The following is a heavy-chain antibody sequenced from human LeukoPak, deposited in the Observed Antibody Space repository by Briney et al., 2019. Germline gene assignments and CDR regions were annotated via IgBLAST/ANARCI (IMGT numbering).Heavy chain of an antibody. CDR1: GYTFTSCD. V-gene: IGHV1-8*01. D-gene: IGHD6-19*01. J-gene: IGHJ4*02. CDR2: MNPNSGNT. Sequence: ASVKVSCKASGYTFTSCDINWMRQATGQGLEWMGWMNPNSGNTGYGQSFQGRITMTRDISIGTAYMELSNLTSEDTAIYYCTRGSSGRRDNWGQGTLVTVSA. CDR3: TRGSSGRRDN.